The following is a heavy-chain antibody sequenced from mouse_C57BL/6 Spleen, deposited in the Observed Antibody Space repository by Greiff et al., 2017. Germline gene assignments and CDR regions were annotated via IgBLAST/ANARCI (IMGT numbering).Heavy chain of an antibody. D-gene: IGHD2-5*01. CDR2: ISSGGDYI. CDR1: GFTFSSYA. Sequence: EVQLVESGEGLVKPGGSLKLSCAASGFTFSSYAMSWVRQTPEKRQAWVAYISSGGDYINYADTVKGRFTISRDNARNTLYLQMSSLKSEDTAMYYCTRDSNYWYVDVWGTGTTVTVSS. J-gene: IGHJ1*03. V-gene: IGHV5-9-1*02. CDR3: TRDSNYWYVDV.